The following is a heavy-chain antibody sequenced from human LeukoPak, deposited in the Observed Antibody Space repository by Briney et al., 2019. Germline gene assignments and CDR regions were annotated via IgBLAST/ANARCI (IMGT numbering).Heavy chain of an antibody. CDR1: GFTFSNYA. CDR2: IGSSGGST. J-gene: IGHJ4*02. V-gene: IGHV3-23*01. CDR3: AKVFRDGYNYPFDY. D-gene: IGHD5-24*01. Sequence: GGSLRLSCAASGFTFSNYAMNWVRQAPGKGLEWVSTIGSSGGSTYYADSVKGWFTISRDNSKNTLYLQMNSLRAEDTAVYYCAKVFRDGYNYPFDYWGQGTLVTVSS.